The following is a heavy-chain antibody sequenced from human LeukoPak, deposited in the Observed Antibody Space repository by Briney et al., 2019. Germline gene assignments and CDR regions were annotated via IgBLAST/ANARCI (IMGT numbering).Heavy chain of an antibody. V-gene: IGHV4-30-2*01. CDR2: IYHSGST. CDR3: ARSPGHDYGDYGWFDP. J-gene: IGHJ5*02. CDR1: GGSVRSDISH. Sequence: PSETLSLTCSVSGGSVRSDISHWSWIRQPPGKGLGWIGYIYHSGSTYYNPSLKSRVTISVDRSKNQFSLKLSSVTAADTAVYYCARSPGHDYGDYGWFDPWGQGTLVTVSS. D-gene: IGHD4-17*01.